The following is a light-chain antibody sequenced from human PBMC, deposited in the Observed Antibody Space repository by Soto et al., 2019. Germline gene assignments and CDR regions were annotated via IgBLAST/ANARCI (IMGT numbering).Light chain of an antibody. Sequence: EIVMTQSPATLSVSPGERATLSCRASQSVSSNLAWYLQKPGQAPRLLIYGASTRATGIPARFSGSGSETELTLTISSQQSEDFAVYYCQQYNNWPHTFGGGTKVEIK. V-gene: IGKV3-15*01. J-gene: IGKJ4*01. CDR1: QSVSSN. CDR3: QQYNNWPHT. CDR2: GAS.